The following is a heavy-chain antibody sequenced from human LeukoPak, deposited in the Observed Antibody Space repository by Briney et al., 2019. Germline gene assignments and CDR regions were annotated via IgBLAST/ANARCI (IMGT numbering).Heavy chain of an antibody. Sequence: GASVKVSCKASGYTFTSYEINWVRQATGQGLEWMGWMNPNSGNTGYAQKFQGRVTMTRNTSISTAYMELSSLRSEDTAVYYCARVVVVPTAILPYYYYGMDVWGQGTTVTVSS. D-gene: IGHD2-2*01. CDR1: GYTFTSYE. J-gene: IGHJ6*02. CDR2: MNPNSGNT. CDR3: ARVVVVPTAILPYYYYGMDV. V-gene: IGHV1-8*01.